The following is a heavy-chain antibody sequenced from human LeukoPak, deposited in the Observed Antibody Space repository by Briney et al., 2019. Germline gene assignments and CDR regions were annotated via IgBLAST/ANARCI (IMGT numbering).Heavy chain of an antibody. CDR3: ARDREYYYDSSGYYSRDAFDI. V-gene: IGHV4-59*01. CDR1: GGSTSSYY. Sequence: SETLSLTCTVSGGSTSSYYWSWIRQPPGKGLEWIGYIYYSGSTNYNPSLKSRVTISVDTSKNQFSLKLSSVTAADTAVYYCARDREYYYDSSGYYSRDAFDIWGQGTMVTVSS. J-gene: IGHJ3*02. CDR2: IYYSGST. D-gene: IGHD3-22*01.